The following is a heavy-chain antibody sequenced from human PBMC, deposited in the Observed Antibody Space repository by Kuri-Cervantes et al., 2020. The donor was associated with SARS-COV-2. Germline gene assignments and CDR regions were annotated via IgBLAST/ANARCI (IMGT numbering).Heavy chain of an antibody. CDR2: ISGSGGST. CDR3: AKERWSEVGATPFDY. Sequence: GGSLRLSCAASGFTFSSYAMSWVRRAPGKGLEWVSAISGSGGSTYYADSVKGRFTISRDNSKNTLYLQMNSLRAEDTAVYYCAKERWSEVGATPFDYWGQGTLVTVSS. CDR1: GFTFSSYA. J-gene: IGHJ4*02. V-gene: IGHV3-23*01. D-gene: IGHD1-26*01.